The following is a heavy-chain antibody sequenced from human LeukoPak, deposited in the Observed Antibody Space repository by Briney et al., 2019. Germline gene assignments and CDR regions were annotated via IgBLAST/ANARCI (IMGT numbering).Heavy chain of an antibody. D-gene: IGHD2-2*01. CDR3: AKAGEVGIVLVPAAMGHYYYMDV. CDR2: IRYDGSNE. Sequence: PGGSLRLSCVASGFTFSRYGMHWVRQAPGKGLEWVAFIRYDGSNEYYTDSVKGRFTISRDNSKNTLYLQMNSLRVEDTAVYYCAKAGEVGIVLVPAAMGHYYYMDVWGKGTTVTVSS. CDR1: GFTFSRYG. V-gene: IGHV3-30*02. J-gene: IGHJ6*03.